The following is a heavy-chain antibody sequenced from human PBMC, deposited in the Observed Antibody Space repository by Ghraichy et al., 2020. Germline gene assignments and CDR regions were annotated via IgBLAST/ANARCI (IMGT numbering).Heavy chain of an antibody. J-gene: IGHJ4*02. Sequence: ESLSLTCTVSGGSISSYYWSWIRQPPGKGLEWIGYIYYSGSTNYNPSLKSRVTISVDTSKNQFSLKLSSVTAADTAVYYCARTHSYDSSGYYYYYFDYWGQGTLVTVSS. D-gene: IGHD3-22*01. CDR2: IYYSGST. V-gene: IGHV4-59*01. CDR1: GGSISSYY. CDR3: ARTHSYDSSGYYYYYFDY.